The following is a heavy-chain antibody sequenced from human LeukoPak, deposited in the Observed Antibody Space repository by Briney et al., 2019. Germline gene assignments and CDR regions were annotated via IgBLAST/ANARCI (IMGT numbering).Heavy chain of an antibody. Sequence: PSETLSLTCTVSDGSISSSNYYWAWIRQPPGKGLEWIANIFYTGNTYYNPSLKSLVTISIDTSKNQFSLRMNSVTATDTAVYYCARLNKPGWFDPWGQGTLVTVSS. CDR2: IFYTGNT. J-gene: IGHJ5*02. D-gene: IGHD1-14*01. CDR3: ARLNKPGWFDP. CDR1: DGSISSSNYY. V-gene: IGHV4-39*01.